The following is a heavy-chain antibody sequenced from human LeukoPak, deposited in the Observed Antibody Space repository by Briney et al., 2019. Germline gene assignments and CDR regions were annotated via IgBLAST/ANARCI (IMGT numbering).Heavy chain of an antibody. D-gene: IGHD6-6*01. CDR3: ARLSRSSAALDY. J-gene: IGHJ4*02. CDR1: GYTFTGYY. Sequence: ASVKVSCKASGYTFTGYYMHWVRQAPGQGLEWMGWINPNSGGTNYAQKFQGRVTMTRDTSINTAYMDLSRLRSDDTAIYYCARLSRSSAALDYWGPGTLVTVSS. V-gene: IGHV1-2*02. CDR2: INPNSGGT.